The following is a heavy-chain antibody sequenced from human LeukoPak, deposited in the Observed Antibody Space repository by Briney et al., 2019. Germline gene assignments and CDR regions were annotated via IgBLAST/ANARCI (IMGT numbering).Heavy chain of an antibody. V-gene: IGHV4-59*01. CDR2: IYYNGST. J-gene: IGHJ4*02. D-gene: IGHD3-22*01. CDR1: GGSISSYY. Sequence: PSETLSLTCTVSGGSISSYYWSWIRQPPGKGLEWIGYIYYNGSTNYNPSLKSRVTISVDTSKNHFSLRLSCVTAADTAVYYCARWYYYDSSGAVDYWGQGTLVTVSS. CDR3: ARWYYYDSSGAVDY.